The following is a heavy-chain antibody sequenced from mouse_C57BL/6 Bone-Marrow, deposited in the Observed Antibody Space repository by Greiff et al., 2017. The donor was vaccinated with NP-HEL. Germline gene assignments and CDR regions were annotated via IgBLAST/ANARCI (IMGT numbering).Heavy chain of an antibody. J-gene: IGHJ1*03. V-gene: IGHV1-81*01. CDR3: ARDYYGSLWYFDV. CDR1: GYTFTSYG. CDR2: IYPRSGNT. D-gene: IGHD1-1*01. Sequence: QVQLKQSGAELARPGASVKLSCKASGYTFTSYGISWVKQRTGQGLEWIGEIYPRSGNTYYNEKFKGKATPTADKSSSTAYMELRSLTSEDSAVYFCARDYYGSLWYFDVWGTGTTVTVSS.